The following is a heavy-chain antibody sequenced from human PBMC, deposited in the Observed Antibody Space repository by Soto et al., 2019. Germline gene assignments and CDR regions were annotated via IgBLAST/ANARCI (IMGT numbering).Heavy chain of an antibody. Sequence: QVQLQESGPGLVKPSETLSLTCTVSGGSISSYYWSWIRQPPGKGLEWIGYIYYSGSTNYNPSLKSRVTISVDTSKNQFSLKLSSVTAADTAVYYCARHLGPYYYYYGMDVWGQGTTVTVSS. CDR2: IYYSGST. V-gene: IGHV4-59*08. J-gene: IGHJ6*02. CDR3: ARHLGPYYYYYGMDV. CDR1: GGSISSYY. D-gene: IGHD7-27*01.